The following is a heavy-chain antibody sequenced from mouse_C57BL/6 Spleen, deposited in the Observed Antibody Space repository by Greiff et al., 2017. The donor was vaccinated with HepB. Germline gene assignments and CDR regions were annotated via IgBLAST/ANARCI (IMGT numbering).Heavy chain of an antibody. CDR2: INPSNGGT. V-gene: IGHV1-53*01. CDR3: ARSRGSRGNYDIDY. D-gene: IGHD2-1*01. J-gene: IGHJ2*01. CDR1: GYTFTSYW. Sequence: QVHVKQPGTELVKPGASVKLCCKASGYTFTSYWMHWVKQRPGQGLEWIGNINPSNGGTNYNEKFKSKATLTVDKSSSTAYMQLSSLTSEDSAVYYCARSRGSRGNYDIDYWGQGTTLTVSS.